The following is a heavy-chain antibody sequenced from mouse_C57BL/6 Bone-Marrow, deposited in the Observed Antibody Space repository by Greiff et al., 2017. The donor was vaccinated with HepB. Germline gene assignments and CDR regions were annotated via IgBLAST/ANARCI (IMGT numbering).Heavy chain of an antibody. CDR3: IYDLAY. CDR1: GFTFSDYG. Sequence: EVKLMESGGGLVQPGGSLKLSCAASGFTFSDYGMAWVRQAPRKGPEWVAFISNLAYSIYYADTVTGRFTISRENAKNTLYLAMSSLRSEDTAMYYCIYDLAYWGQGTLVTVSA. CDR2: ISNLAYSI. J-gene: IGHJ3*01. D-gene: IGHD2-3*01. V-gene: IGHV5-15*01.